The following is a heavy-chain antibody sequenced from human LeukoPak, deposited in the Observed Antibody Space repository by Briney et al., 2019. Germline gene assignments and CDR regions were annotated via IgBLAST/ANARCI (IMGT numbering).Heavy chain of an antibody. D-gene: IGHD4-11*01. CDR1: GFTFSSYG. V-gene: IGHV3-30*02. CDR2: IRYDGSNK. Sequence: PGGSLRLSCAASGFTFSSYGMHWVRQAPGKGLEWVAFIRYDGSNKYYADSVKGRFTISRDNSKNTLYLQMNSLRAEDTAVYYCAKDIKVTTHGAFDIWGQGTMVTVSS. CDR3: AKDIKVTTHGAFDI. J-gene: IGHJ3*02.